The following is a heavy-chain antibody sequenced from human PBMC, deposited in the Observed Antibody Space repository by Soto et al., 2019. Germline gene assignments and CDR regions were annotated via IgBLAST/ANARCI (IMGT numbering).Heavy chain of an antibody. Sequence: QVQLQESGPGLLKPSQTLTLTCNVAGGSLSSSYHYWRRIRQPPGKGLEWIGYIYHSGKTYYNPSLKSRVITSVDTSKNQISLKLSSVIAADTAVYYCARDAGYYLDYWGQGTLVTVSS. CDR1: GGSLSSSYHY. J-gene: IGHJ4*02. D-gene: IGHD3-22*01. CDR2: IYHSGKT. V-gene: IGHV4-30-4*01. CDR3: ARDAGYYLDY.